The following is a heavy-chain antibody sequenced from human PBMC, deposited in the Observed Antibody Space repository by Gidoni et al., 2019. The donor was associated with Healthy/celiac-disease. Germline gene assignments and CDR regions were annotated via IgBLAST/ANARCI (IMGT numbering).Heavy chain of an antibody. Sequence: QVQLQESGPGLVKPSETLSLTCTVPGGPISSYYWSWIRQPPGKGLEWIGYIYYSGSTNYNPSLKSRVTISVDTSKNQFSLKLSSVTAADTAVYYCARRSEVFSDPAFDIWGQGTMVTVSS. CDR3: ARRSEVFSDPAFDI. CDR1: GGPISSYY. V-gene: IGHV4-59*08. CDR2: IYYSGST. J-gene: IGHJ3*02. D-gene: IGHD3-3*01.